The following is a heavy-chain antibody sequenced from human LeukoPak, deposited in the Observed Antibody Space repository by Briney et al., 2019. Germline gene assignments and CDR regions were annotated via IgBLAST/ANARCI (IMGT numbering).Heavy chain of an antibody. CDR2: IYPGDSDT. CDR1: GYSFTSYW. V-gene: IGHV5-51*01. D-gene: IGHD2-15*01. J-gene: IGHJ4*02. Sequence: GESLKISCRGSGYSFTSYWIGWVRQMPGKGLEWMGIIYPGDSDTRYSPSFQGQVTISADKSISTAYLQWSSLKAPDTAMYYCARAAATLGVDYWGQGTLVTVSS. CDR3: ARAAATLGVDY.